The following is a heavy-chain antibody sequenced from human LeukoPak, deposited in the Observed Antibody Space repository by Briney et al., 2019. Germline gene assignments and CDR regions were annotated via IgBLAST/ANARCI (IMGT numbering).Heavy chain of an antibody. J-gene: IGHJ4*02. CDR2: IGSSSGTI. CDR1: GFTFIGYS. D-gene: IGHD3-22*01. Sequence: GGSLRLSCAASGFTFIGYSMNWVRLAPGKGLEWVSYIGSSSGTIDYTDSVKGRFTISRDNAKNSLYLQMNSLRAEDTAVYYCARDRNYYDSSGYYRYVDYWGQGTLVTVSS. CDR3: ARDRNYYDSSGYYRYVDY. V-gene: IGHV3-48*01.